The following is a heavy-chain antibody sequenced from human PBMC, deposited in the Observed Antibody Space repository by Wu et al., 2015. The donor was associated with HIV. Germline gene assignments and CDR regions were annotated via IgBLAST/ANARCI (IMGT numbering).Heavy chain of an antibody. CDR3: ARDNRWELGAPHGYYYMDV. Sequence: SGAEVKKPGASVKVSCKASGYTFTGYYMHWVRQAPGQGLEWMGWINPNSGGTNYAQKFQGRVTMTRDTSISTAYMELSRLRSDDTAVYYCARDNRWELGAPHGYYYMDVWGKGTTVTVSS. J-gene: IGHJ6*03. CDR2: INPNSGGT. CDR1: GYTFTGYY. D-gene: IGHD1-26*01. V-gene: IGHV1-2*02.